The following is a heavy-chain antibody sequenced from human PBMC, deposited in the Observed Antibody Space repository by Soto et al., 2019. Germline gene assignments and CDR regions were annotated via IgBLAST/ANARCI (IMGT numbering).Heavy chain of an antibody. V-gene: IGHV4-31*11. CDR3: ARSPELGYCSSTSCHRGAFDI. D-gene: IGHD2-2*01. CDR1: GYSISSGYY. Sequence: PSETLSLTCAVSGYSISSGYYWSWIRQHPGKGLEWIGYIYYSGSTYYNPSLKSRVTISVDTSKNQFSLKLSSVTAADTAVYYCARSPELGYCSSTSCHRGAFDIWGQGTMVTVS. J-gene: IGHJ3*02. CDR2: IYYSGST.